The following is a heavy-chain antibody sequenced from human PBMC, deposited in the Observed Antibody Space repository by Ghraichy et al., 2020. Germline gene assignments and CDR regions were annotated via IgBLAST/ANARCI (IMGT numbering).Heavy chain of an antibody. CDR1: GFTFSSHS. CDR2: ITISGSYR. J-gene: IGHJ3*01. Sequence: GGSLRLSCAASGFTFSSHSMAWVRQATGKGLEWVSSITISGSYRFYADSVKGRFTISRDNAKNSLYLQMNSLRAEDTAVYYCERDDYLTSAYSGYQRNAFDFWCQWTMVTVAS. D-gene: IGHD5-12*01. V-gene: IGHV3-21*01. CDR3: ERDDYLTSAYSGYQRNAFDF.